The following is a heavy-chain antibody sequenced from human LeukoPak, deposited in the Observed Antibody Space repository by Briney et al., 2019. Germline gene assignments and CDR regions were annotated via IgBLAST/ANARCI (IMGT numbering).Heavy chain of an antibody. J-gene: IGHJ4*02. CDR3: AKARDDLLVGHIDY. CDR1: GYSISSGYY. V-gene: IGHV4-38-2*02. Sequence: SETLSLTCTVSGYSISSGYYWGWIRQSPGKGLEWIGSIYHTGSTYYNPSLKSRLTISVDTSKNQFSLKLGSVTAADTAVYYCAKARDDLLVGHIDYWGQGTLVTVSS. CDR2: IYHTGST. D-gene: IGHD3/OR15-3a*01.